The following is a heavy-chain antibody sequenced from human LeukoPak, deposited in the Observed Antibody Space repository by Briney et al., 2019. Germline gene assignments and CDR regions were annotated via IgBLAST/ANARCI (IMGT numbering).Heavy chain of an antibody. CDR1: GGSISSGDYY. CDR3: ARGTSIPPALLTFDY. V-gene: IGHV4-30-4*08. J-gene: IGHJ4*02. CDR2: IYYSGST. Sequence: PSQTLSLTCTVSGGSISSGDYYWSWIRQPPGKGLEWIGYIYYSGSTYYNPSLKSRVTISVDTSKNQFSLKLSSVTAADTAVYYCARGTSIPPALLTFDYWGQGTLVTVSS. D-gene: IGHD2-2*01.